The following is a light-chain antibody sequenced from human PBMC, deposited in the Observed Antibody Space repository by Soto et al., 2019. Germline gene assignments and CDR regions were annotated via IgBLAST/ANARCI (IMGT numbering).Light chain of an antibody. J-gene: IGKJ4*01. CDR3: QQYGSSPLPP. CDR1: QSVSSSY. CDR2: GAS. V-gene: IGKV3-20*01. Sequence: EIVLTQSPGTLSLSPGERATLSCRASQSVSSSYLAWYQQKPGQAPRLLIYGASSRATGIPDRFSGSGSGTDFPLTISRLEPEGFAVYYCQQYGSSPLPPFGGGTKVEIK.